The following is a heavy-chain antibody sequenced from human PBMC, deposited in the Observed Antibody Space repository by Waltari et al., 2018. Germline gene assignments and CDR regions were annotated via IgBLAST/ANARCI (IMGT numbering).Heavy chain of an antibody. V-gene: IGHV4-34*01. J-gene: IGHJ5*02. CDR2: INHSGST. D-gene: IGHD2-8*01. Sequence: QVQLQQWGAGLLKPSETLSLTCAVYGGSFSGYYWSWIRQPPGKGLEWIGEINHSGSTNYNPSLKSRVTLSVDTSKNQFSLKLSSVTAADTAVYYCARGAHQMAVYNWFDPWGQGTLVTVSS. CDR3: ARGAHQMAVYNWFDP. CDR1: GGSFSGYY.